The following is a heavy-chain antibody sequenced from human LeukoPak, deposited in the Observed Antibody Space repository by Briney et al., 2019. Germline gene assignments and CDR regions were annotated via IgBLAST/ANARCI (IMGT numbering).Heavy chain of an antibody. CDR1: GFTFSSYW. CDR2: IKQDGSEK. D-gene: IGHD3-9*01. CDR3: ARVDSVLRYFDWFADYYGMDV. J-gene: IGHJ6*02. V-gene: IGHV3-7*03. Sequence: GGSLRLSCAASGFTFSSYWMSWVRQAPGKGLEWVANIKQDGSEKYYVDSVKGRFTISRDNAKNSLYLQMNSLRAEDTAMYYCARVDSVLRYFDWFADYYGMDVWGQGTTVTVSS.